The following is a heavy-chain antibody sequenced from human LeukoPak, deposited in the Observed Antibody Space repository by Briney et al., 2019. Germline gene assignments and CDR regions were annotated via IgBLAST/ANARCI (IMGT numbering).Heavy chain of an antibody. CDR1: GGSISSYY. D-gene: IGHD3-3*01. CDR3: ARDLYDFWSGSSRYYFDY. J-gene: IGHJ4*02. V-gene: IGHV4-59*01. CDR2: IYYSGST. Sequence: SETLSLTCTVSGGSISSYYWSWIRQPPGKGLEWIGYIYYSGSTNYNPPLKSRVTISVDTSKNQFSLKLSSVTAADTAVYYCARDLYDFWSGSSRYYFDYWGQGTLVTVSS.